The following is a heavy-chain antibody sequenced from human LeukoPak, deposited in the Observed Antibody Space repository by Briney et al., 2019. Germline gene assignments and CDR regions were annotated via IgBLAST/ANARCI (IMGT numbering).Heavy chain of an antibody. V-gene: IGHV1-46*01. J-gene: IGHJ4*02. CDR3: ARDYDGGNSQYYFDY. CDR2: INPSGGST. Sequence: ASVNVSCKASGYTFTSYYMHWVRQAPGQGLEWRGIINPSGGSTSYAQKFQGRVTMTRDMSTSTVYMELSSLRSEDTAVYYCARDYDGGNSQYYFDYWGQGTLVTVSS. D-gene: IGHD4-23*01. CDR1: GYTFTSYY.